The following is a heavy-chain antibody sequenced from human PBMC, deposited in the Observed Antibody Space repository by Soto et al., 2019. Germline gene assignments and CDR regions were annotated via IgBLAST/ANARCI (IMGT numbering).Heavy chain of an antibody. J-gene: IGHJ3*02. D-gene: IGHD2-2*01. CDR3: ARQEDASSFDI. CDR2: IYYSGST. V-gene: IGHV4-39*01. CDR1: GGSISSSSYY. Sequence: QLQLQESGPGLVKPSETLSLTCTVSGGSISSSSYYWGWIRQPPGKGLEWIGSIYYSGSTYYNPSLRSRVTISVDTSKNQFSLKLSSVTAADTAVYYCARQEDASSFDIWGQGTMVTVSS.